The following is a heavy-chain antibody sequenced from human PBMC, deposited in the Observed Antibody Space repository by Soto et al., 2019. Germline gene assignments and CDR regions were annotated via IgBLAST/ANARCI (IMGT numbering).Heavy chain of an antibody. Sequence: QVQLQESGPGLVKPSQTLSLTCTVSGGSTSSDNYWSWIRQPPGKGLEWIGHIYYSGNTDYNPSLKSRLAISIDTSKNQFSPKLSSVTAADTAVYFCAREGGESSDGLYYFDSWGKGALVTVSS. CDR1: GGSTSSDNY. D-gene: IGHD3-16*01. CDR3: AREGGESSDGLYYFDS. CDR2: IYYSGNT. V-gene: IGHV4-30-4*01. J-gene: IGHJ4*02.